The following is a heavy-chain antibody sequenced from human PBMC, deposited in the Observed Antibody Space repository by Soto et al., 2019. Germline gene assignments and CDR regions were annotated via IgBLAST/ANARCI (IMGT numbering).Heavy chain of an antibody. CDR2: INPNSGGT. Sequence: ASVKVSCKASGYTFTGYYMHWVRQAPGQGLEWMGWINPNSGGTNYAQKFQGWVTMTRDTSISTAYMELSRLRSDDTAVYYCARDITMVRGVGILFDPWGQGTLVTVSS. V-gene: IGHV1-2*04. CDR3: ARDITMVRGVGILFDP. CDR1: GYTFTGYY. D-gene: IGHD3-10*01. J-gene: IGHJ5*02.